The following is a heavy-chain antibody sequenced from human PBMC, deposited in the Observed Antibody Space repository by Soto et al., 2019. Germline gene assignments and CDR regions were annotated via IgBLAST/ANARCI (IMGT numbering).Heavy chain of an antibody. D-gene: IGHD6-19*01. J-gene: IGHJ4*02. V-gene: IGHV4-34*01. CDR2: INHSGST. CDR3: ARAVSPFDY. Sequence: QVQLQQWGAGLLKPSETLSLTCAVYGGSFSDYYWSWIRQPPGKGLEWIGEINHSGSTNYNPSLKSRVTISVDTSKNQFSLKLSSVTVADTAVYYCARAVSPFDYWGQGTLVTVSS. CDR1: GGSFSDYY.